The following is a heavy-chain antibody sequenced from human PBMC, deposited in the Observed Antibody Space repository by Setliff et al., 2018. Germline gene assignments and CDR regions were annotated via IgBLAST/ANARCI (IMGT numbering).Heavy chain of an antibody. CDR3: ARFYGDYQFDY. D-gene: IGHD4-17*01. CDR1: GGSIRSTNYY. V-gene: IGHV4-39*01. CDR2: IYYNGTT. J-gene: IGHJ4*02. Sequence: SETLSLTCTVSGGSIRSTNYYWGWIRQPPGKGLEWIGSIYYNGTTHFNPSLKSRVAISVDPSKNQLFLKLCSVTATDTAVYYCARFYGDYQFDYWGQGTLVTVSS.